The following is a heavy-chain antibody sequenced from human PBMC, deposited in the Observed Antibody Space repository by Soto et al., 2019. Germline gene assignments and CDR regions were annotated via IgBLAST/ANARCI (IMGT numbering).Heavy chain of an antibody. Sequence: SETLSLTCTVSGGSISSGGYYWSWIRQHPGKGLEWIGYIYYSGSTYYNPSLKSRVTISVDTSKNQFSLKLSSVTAADTAVYYCARDSSSLVYFDYWGQGTLVTVSS. D-gene: IGHD6-6*01. V-gene: IGHV4-31*03. CDR2: IYYSGST. J-gene: IGHJ4*02. CDR1: GGSISSGGYY. CDR3: ARDSSSLVYFDY.